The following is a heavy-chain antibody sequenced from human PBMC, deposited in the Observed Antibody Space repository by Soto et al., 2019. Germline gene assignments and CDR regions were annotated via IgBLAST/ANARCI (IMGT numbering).Heavy chain of an antibody. D-gene: IGHD6-6*01. V-gene: IGHV3-21*01. CDR2: ISSSSSYI. J-gene: IGHJ4*02. CDR3: ARAALEYSSSHLDY. Sequence: PGGSLRLSCAASGFTFSSYSMNWVRQAPGKGLEWVSSISSSSSYIYYADSVKGRFTIPRDNAKNSLYLQMNSLRAEDTAVYYCARAALEYSSSHLDYWGQGTLVTVSS. CDR1: GFTFSSYS.